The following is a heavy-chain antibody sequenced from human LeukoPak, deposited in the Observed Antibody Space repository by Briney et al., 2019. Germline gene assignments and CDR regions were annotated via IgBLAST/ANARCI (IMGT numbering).Heavy chain of an antibody. Sequence: GGSLRLSCAASGFIFSSFWMTWVRQAPGKGLEWVANIKQDGSEKYYVDSVKGRFTISRDNAKNSLYLQMNSLRAEDTAVYYCARDLTYYDFWSGYPSWFDPWGQGTLVTVSS. CDR1: GFIFSSFW. V-gene: IGHV3-7*01. J-gene: IGHJ5*02. CDR3: ARDLTYYDFWSGYPSWFDP. D-gene: IGHD3-3*01. CDR2: IKQDGSEK.